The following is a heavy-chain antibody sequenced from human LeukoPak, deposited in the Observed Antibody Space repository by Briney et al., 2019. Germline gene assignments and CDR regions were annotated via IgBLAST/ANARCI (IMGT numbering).Heavy chain of an antibody. CDR2: INHSGST. D-gene: IGHD5-12*01. CDR3: ARLSRYSGYASGYYYHGMDV. CDR1: GGSFSGYY. V-gene: IGHV4-34*01. Sequence: SETLSLTCAVYGGSFSGYYWSWIRQPPGKGLEWIGEINHSGSTNYNPSLKSRVTISVDMSKNQFSLKLSSVTAADTAVYYCARLSRYSGYASGYYYHGMDVWGQGTAVTVSS. J-gene: IGHJ6*02.